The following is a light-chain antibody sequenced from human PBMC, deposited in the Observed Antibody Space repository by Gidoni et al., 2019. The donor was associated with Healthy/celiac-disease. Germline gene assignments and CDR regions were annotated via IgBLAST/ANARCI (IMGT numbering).Light chain of an antibody. CDR3: QAWDSSTVV. CDR1: KLGYKD. CDR2: QDS. Sequence: SYEMTQPPSVSVSPGQTASITGSGEKLGYKDACWYQQKPGQSPVLVIDQDSKRPSGIPERFSGSNSGNTATLTISVTQAMDEADYYCQAWDSSTVVFGGGTKLTVL. J-gene: IGLJ2*01. V-gene: IGLV3-1*01.